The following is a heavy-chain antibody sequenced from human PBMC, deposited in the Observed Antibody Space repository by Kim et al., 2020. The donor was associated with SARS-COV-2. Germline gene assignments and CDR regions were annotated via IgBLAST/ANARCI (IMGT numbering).Heavy chain of an antibody. Sequence: GSEKQDGASVTGRFSISRDNAKNSLYLQMSSLRVEDTTVYYCSKEHGGPEYWGQGTLVTVSS. J-gene: IGHJ4*02. V-gene: IGHV3-7*01. D-gene: IGHD3-16*01. CDR3: SKEHGGPEY. CDR2: GSEK.